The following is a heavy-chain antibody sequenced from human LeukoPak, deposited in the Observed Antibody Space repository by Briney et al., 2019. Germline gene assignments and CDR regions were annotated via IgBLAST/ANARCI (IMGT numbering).Heavy chain of an antibody. CDR1: GGSISSGGYY. D-gene: IGHD3-10*02. J-gene: IGHJ6*02. V-gene: IGHV4-31*03. CDR2: IYYSGST. CDR3: ARDFVRGRYYGMDV. Sequence: KASQTLSLTCTVSGGSISSGGYYWSWIRQHPGKGLEWIGYIYYSGSTYYNPSLKSRVTISVDTSKNQFSLKLSSVTAADTAVYYCARDFVRGRYYGMDVWGQGTTVTVSS.